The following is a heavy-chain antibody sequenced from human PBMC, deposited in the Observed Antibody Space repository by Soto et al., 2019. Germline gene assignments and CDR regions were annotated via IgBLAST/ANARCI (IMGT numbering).Heavy chain of an antibody. CDR2: IKSKTDGGTT. CDR1: GFTFTNAR. J-gene: IGHJ4*01. D-gene: IGHD3-22*01. Sequence: GGSLRLSCAASGFTFTNARINWVRQAPGKGLEWVGRIKSKTDGGTTDYAEPVKGRFAISRDDSNNMVYLQMNSLKIEDTAVYYCTTDSYSTIIIVRFDYWGHGTLVTVSS. CDR3: TTDSYSTIIIVRFDY. V-gene: IGHV3-15*07.